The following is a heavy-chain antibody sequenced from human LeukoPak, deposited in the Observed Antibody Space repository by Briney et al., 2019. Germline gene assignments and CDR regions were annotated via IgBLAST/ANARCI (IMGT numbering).Heavy chain of an antibody. J-gene: IGHJ4*02. V-gene: IGHV1-69*04. D-gene: IGHD3-3*01. CDR2: IIPILDIA. CDR1: GGTFSSYA. Sequence: GASVKVSCKASGGTFSSYAISWVRQAPGQGLEWMGRIIPILDIANYAQKFQGRVTITADKSTSTAYMELSSLRSEDTAVYYCASNPDYDFWSGGHYWGQGTLVTVSS. CDR3: ASNPDYDFWSGGHY.